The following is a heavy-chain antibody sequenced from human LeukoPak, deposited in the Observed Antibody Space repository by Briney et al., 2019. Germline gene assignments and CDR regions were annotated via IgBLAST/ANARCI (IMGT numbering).Heavy chain of an antibody. Sequence: SETLSLTCTVSGGSISSSKYYWGWIRQPPGKGLEWIGRIFASGSTNYNPSLKSRVTISVETSKNQFSLKLSSVTAADTAVYYCARVTGYMIEDYFDYWGQGTLVTVSS. V-gene: IGHV4-61*05. CDR1: GGSISSSKYY. CDR3: ARVTGYMIEDYFDY. J-gene: IGHJ4*02. D-gene: IGHD3-22*01. CDR2: IFASGST.